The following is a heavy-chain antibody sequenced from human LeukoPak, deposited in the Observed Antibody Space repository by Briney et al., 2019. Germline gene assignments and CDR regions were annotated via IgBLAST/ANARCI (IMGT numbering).Heavy chain of an antibody. D-gene: IGHD5-12*01. CDR3: ARVGYSGYDYDY. J-gene: IGHJ4*02. CDR2: ISTDGSVT. CDR1: GFTFSTYW. V-gene: IGHV3-74*01. Sequence: GGSLRLSCAASGFTFSTYWMHWVRRAPGKGLVWVSRISTDGSVTSYADSVEGRCTISRDNSKDALYLQMNSLRAEDTAVYYCARVGYSGYDYDYWGQGTLVTVSS.